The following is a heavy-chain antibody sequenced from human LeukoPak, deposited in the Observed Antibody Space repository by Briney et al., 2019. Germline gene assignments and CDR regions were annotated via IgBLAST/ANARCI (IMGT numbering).Heavy chain of an antibody. Sequence: PSETLSLTCTVSGGSISSSSYYWGWIRQPPGKGLEWIGNIYYSGRTYYNPSLKSRVTISVDTPKNQFSLKLSSVTAADTAVYYCARGVTMIVVVIHDWYFDLWGRGTLVTVSS. D-gene: IGHD3-22*01. V-gene: IGHV4-39*01. CDR1: GGSISSSSYY. CDR2: IYYSGRT. J-gene: IGHJ2*01. CDR3: ARGVTMIVVVIHDWYFDL.